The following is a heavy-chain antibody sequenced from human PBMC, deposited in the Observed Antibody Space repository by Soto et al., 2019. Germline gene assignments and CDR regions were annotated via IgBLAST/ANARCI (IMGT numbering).Heavy chain of an antibody. CDR1: GYTFSNFW. D-gene: IGHD6-13*01. Sequence: GESLKISCQCSGYTFSNFWITWVRQLPGKGLEWMGIIYPGDYETRYSPSFHGKVTISADRSIGTAYLQWSSLEASDSAFYFCARSPRSSPYFDYWGQGALVTVSS. J-gene: IGHJ4*02. CDR3: ARSPRSSPYFDY. CDR2: IYPGDYET. V-gene: IGHV5-51*01.